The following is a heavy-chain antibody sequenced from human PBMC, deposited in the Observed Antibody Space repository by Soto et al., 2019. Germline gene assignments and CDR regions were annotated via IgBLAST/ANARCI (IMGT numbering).Heavy chain of an antibody. CDR2: INPNSGGT. J-gene: IGHJ6*02. CDR1: GYTFTGYY. D-gene: IGHD3-3*01. Sequence: ASVKVSCKASGYTFTGYYMHWVLQAPGQGLEWMGWINPNSGGTNYAQKFQGRVTMTRDTSISTAYMELSRLRSDDTAVYYCARWGQYYDFWSGYYTGLVGHYYGMDVWGQGTTVTVSS. V-gene: IGHV1-2*02. CDR3: ARWGQYYDFWSGYYTGLVGHYYGMDV.